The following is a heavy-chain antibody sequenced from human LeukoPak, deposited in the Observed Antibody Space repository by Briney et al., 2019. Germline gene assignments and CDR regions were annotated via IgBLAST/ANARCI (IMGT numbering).Heavy chain of an antibody. CDR3: TRGDPDY. CDR2: INNCGTNR. CDR1: GFTFSVSW. Sequence: GGSLRLFCAASGFTFSVSWMQWVRQAPGKGLVCVANINNCGTNRYLADSVRGRFTISRDNAKDSLFLQMNSLRAEDTAIYYCTRGDPDYWGQGTLVTVSS. D-gene: IGHD2-21*02. V-gene: IGHV3-7*01. J-gene: IGHJ4*02.